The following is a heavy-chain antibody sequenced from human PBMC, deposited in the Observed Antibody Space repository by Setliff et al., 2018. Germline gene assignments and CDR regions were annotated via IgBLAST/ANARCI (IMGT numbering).Heavy chain of an antibody. CDR3: FGAGTCSY. D-gene: IGHD3-10*01. V-gene: IGHV3-7*01. CDR2: INPDGSEK. Sequence: GGSLRLSCGASGFTCNNCWVSWVRQAPGKGLEWLASINPDGSEKYYVDSVKGGFTISRDNAKNSFSLQMNSLRTEDTAVYYCFGAGTCSYWGQGTLVTVSS. J-gene: IGHJ4*02. CDR1: GFTCNNCW.